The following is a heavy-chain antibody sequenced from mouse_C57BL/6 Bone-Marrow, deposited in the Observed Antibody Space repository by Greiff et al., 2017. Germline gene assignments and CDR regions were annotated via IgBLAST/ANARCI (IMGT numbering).Heavy chain of an antibody. CDR3: ARSDYYGSSGTWFAY. J-gene: IGHJ3*01. Sequence: QVQLQQPGAELVMPGASVKLSCKASGYTFTSYWMHWVKQRPGQGLEGIGEIDPSDSYTNYNQKFKGKSTLTVDKSSSTAYMQLSSLTSEDSAVYYCARSDYYGSSGTWFAYWGQGTLVTVSA. V-gene: IGHV1-69*01. CDR2: IDPSDSYT. CDR1: GYTFTSYW. D-gene: IGHD1-1*01.